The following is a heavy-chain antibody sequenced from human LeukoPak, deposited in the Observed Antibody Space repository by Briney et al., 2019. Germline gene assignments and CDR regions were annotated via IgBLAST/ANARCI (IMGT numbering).Heavy chain of an antibody. V-gene: IGHV3-7*05. CDR3: ARGRGVDY. J-gene: IGHJ4*02. Sequence: GGSLRLSCAASGFTFSNFWMTWVRQAPGKGLEWVANIKQDGSEKYYVDSVKGRFTVSRDNAKNSLYPQMNSLRAEDTAIYYCARGRGVDYWGQGTLVTVSS. CDR2: IKQDGSEK. CDR1: GFTFSNFW.